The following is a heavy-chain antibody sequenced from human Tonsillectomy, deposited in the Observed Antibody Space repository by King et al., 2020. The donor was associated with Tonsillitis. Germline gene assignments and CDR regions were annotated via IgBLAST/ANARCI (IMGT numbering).Heavy chain of an antibody. CDR1: GGSISSYY. J-gene: IGHJ4*02. D-gene: IGHD3-3*01. CDR2: IYYRGST. Sequence: QLQESGPGLVTPSETLSLTCTVSGGSISSYYWSWIQQPPGKGLEWIGYIYYRGSTNYNPSLKSRVTISVDTSKNQFSLKLSSVTAADTAVYYCARHDLDFWSGYPDWGQGTLVTVSS. V-gene: IGHV4-59*08. CDR3: ARHDLDFWSGYPD.